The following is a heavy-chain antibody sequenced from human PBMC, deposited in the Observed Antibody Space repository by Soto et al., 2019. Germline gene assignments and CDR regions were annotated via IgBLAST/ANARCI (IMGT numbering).Heavy chain of an antibody. J-gene: IGHJ5*02. CDR3: ARCITILNWFDP. D-gene: IGHD3-3*01. CDR2: IYYSGST. Sequence: ASETLSLTCTVSGGSISSGDYYWSWIRQPPGKGLEWIGYIYYSGSTYYNPSLKSRVTISVDTSKNQFSLKLSSVTAADTAVYYCARCITILNWFDPWGQGTLVTVSS. CDR1: GGSISSGDYY. V-gene: IGHV4-30-4*01.